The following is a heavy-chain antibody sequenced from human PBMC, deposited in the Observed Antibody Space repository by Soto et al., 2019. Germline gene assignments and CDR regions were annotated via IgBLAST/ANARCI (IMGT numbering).Heavy chain of an antibody. CDR1: GGTFSSYA. D-gene: IGHD6-19*01. J-gene: IGHJ3*01. CDR2: IIPIFGTA. V-gene: IGHV1-69*13. CDR3: ARLVGAVADD. Sequence: GASVKVSCKASGGTFSSYAMSWVRQAPGQGLEWMGGIIPIFGTANYAQKFQGRVTITADESTSTAYMELSSLRSEDTAVYYCARLVGAVADDWGQGTMVTVSS.